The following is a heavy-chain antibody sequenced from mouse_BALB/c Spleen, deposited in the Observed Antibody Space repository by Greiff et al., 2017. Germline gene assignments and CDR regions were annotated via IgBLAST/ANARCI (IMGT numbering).Heavy chain of an antibody. Sequence: DVKLVESGGGLVQPGGSRKLSCAASGFTFSSFGMHWVRQAPEKGLEWVAYISSGSSTIYYADTVKGRFTISRDNPKNTLFLQMTSLRSEDTAMYYCARTYGYDEGPPMDYWGQGTSVTVSS. CDR2: ISSGSSTI. D-gene: IGHD2-2*01. CDR3: ARTYGYDEGPPMDY. J-gene: IGHJ4*01. CDR1: GFTFSSFG. V-gene: IGHV5-17*02.